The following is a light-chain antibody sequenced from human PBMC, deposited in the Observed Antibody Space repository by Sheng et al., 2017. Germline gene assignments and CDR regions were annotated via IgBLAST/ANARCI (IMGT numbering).Light chain of an antibody. Sequence: EIVLTQSPATLSLSPGERATLSCRASQSVSSYLAWYQQKPGQAPRLLIYDASNRATGIPARFSGSGSGTAFTLTVSILQPEDFAVYYCQQYDAWPRTFGQGTKVEIE. CDR3: QQYDAWPRT. V-gene: IGKV3-11*01. CDR2: DAS. J-gene: IGKJ1*01. CDR1: QSVSSY.